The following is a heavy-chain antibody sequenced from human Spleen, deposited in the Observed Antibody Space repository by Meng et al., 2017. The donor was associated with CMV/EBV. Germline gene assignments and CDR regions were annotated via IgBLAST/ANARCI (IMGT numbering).Heavy chain of an antibody. D-gene: IGHD2-8*01. V-gene: IGHV4-39*07. CDR2: IYYSGST. CDR3: ARGPKVYCTNGVCYNDY. Sequence: GSLRLSCTVSGGSISSSSYYWGWIRQPPGKGLEWIGSIYYSGSTYYNPSLKSRVTISVDTSKNQFSLKLSSVTAADTAVYYCARGPKVYCTNGVCYNDYWGQGTLVTVSS. J-gene: IGHJ4*02. CDR1: GGSISSSSYY.